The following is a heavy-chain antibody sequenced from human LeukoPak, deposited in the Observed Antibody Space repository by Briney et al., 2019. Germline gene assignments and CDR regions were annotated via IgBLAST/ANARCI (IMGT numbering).Heavy chain of an antibody. CDR1: GFTFSSYA. D-gene: IGHD3-22*01. CDR2: ISGSGGSGST. Sequence: GGSLRLSCAASGFTFSSYAMSWVRQAPGKGLEWVSTISGSGGSGSTYYADSVKGRFTISRDNSKNTLYLQMNSLRAEDTAVYYCARRAGDYSHPYDYWGQGILVTVSS. J-gene: IGHJ4*02. V-gene: IGHV3-23*01. CDR3: ARRAGDYSHPYDY.